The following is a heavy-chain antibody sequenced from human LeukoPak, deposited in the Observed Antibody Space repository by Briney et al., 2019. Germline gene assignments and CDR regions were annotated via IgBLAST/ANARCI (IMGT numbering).Heavy chain of an antibody. CDR1: GFTITTNY. Sequence: GGSLRLSCAASGFTITTNYMNWVRQAPGKGLEWVSVIYGDDETNYADSVKGRFTISRDNSKNTLYLQMNSLRADDTAVYYCARDASTKWDHDSSGYEGGYFDYWGQGTLVTVSS. J-gene: IGHJ4*02. D-gene: IGHD3-22*01. CDR3: ARDASTKWDHDSSGYEGGYFDY. CDR2: IYGDDET. V-gene: IGHV3-53*01.